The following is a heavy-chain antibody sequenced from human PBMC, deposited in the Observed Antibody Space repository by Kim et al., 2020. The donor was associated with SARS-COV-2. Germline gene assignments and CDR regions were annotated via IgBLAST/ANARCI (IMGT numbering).Heavy chain of an antibody. CDR1: GGSISSYY. CDR2: IYYSGST. D-gene: IGHD6-19*01. V-gene: IGHV4-59*01. CDR3: ARDRVRLGY. Sequence: SETLSLTCTVSGGSISSYYWSWIRQPPGKGLEWIGNIYYSGSTSYNPSLKSRVSISVDTSKNQFSLKLSSVTAADTAVYYCARDRVRLGYWGQGTLVTVSS. J-gene: IGHJ4*02.